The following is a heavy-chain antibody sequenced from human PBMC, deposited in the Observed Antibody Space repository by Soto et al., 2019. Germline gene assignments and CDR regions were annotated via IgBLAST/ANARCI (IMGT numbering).Heavy chain of an antibody. V-gene: IGHV2-5*02. CDR2: IYWDESK. CDR3: AHKGPEDWPLDY. Sequence: QITLKESGPTLVRPTQTLTLTCAFSGFSLSTSGVGVGWIRQPPGKALEWLAVIYWDESKHYSPSLRSRLAITTDTAKNQVVLTMTNMDPMDTCTYYCAHKGPEDWPLDYWGQGTLVTGSS. J-gene: IGHJ4*02. CDR1: GFSLSTSGVG. D-gene: IGHD3-9*01.